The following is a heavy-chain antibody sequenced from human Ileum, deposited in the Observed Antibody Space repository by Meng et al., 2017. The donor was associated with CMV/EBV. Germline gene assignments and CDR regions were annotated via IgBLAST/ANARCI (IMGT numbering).Heavy chain of an antibody. D-gene: IGHD7-27*01. CDR1: GGSMSSYY. Sequence: QGGLQESGPGLVQPSEPLSLTCTVSGGSMSSYYWSWIRQPAGKGLEWIGRIYTSGSSNYNSSLKSRVTMSVDTSKNQFSMKLNSVTAADTAVYYCAREGPTDWGRALDYWGQGTLVTVSS. CDR2: IYTSGSS. J-gene: IGHJ4*02. V-gene: IGHV4-4*07. CDR3: AREGPTDWGRALDY.